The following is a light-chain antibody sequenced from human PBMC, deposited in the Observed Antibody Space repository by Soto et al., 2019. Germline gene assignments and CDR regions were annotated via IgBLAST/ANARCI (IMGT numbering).Light chain of an antibody. J-gene: IGLJ1*01. CDR3: CSYAAGSTYV. Sequence: QSSLTQPASVSGSPGRSITISCTGTSSDVGSYNLVSWYQQHPGKAPKLMIYEGSKRPSGVSNRFSGSKSDNTASLTISGLQAEDETDYYCCSYAAGSTYVFGTGTKSPS. CDR1: SSDVGSYNL. V-gene: IGLV2-23*01. CDR2: EGS.